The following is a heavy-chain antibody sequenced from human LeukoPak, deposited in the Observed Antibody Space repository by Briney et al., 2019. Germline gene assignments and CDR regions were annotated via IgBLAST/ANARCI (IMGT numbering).Heavy chain of an antibody. CDR1: GFTFSSYS. CDR3: ARSPPVPTIFGVVGYYYYMDV. V-gene: IGHV3-48*04. J-gene: IGHJ6*03. D-gene: IGHD3-3*01. CDR2: ISSSSSTI. Sequence: SGGSLRLSCAASGFTFSSYSMNWVRQAPGKGLEWVSYISSSSSTIYYADSVKGRFTISRDNAKNSLYLQMNSLRSEDTAVYYCARSPPVPTIFGVVGYYYYMDVWGKGTTVTVSS.